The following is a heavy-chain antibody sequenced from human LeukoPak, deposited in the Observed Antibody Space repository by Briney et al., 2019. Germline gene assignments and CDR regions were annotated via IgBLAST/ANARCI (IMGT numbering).Heavy chain of an antibody. D-gene: IGHD3-3*01. CDR1: GFTFSSYE. CDR3: ARGGYDFWSGYYTGYYYYYMDV. J-gene: IGHJ6*03. CDR2: ISSSGSTI. Sequence: GGSLRLSCAASGFTFSSYEMNWVRQAPGKGLEWVSYISSSGSTIYYADSVKGRFTISRDNAKNSLYLQMNSLRAEDTAVYYCARGGYDFWSGYYTGYYYYYMDVWGKGTTVTVSS. V-gene: IGHV3-48*03.